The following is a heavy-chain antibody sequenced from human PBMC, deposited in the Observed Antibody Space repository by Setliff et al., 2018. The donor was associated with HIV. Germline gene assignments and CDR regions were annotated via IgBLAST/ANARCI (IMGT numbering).Heavy chain of an antibody. CDR1: GYSFPTYW. CDR3: ARRRLAYDSWSYRGNWFFGL. CDR2: IYPDESDT. V-gene: IGHV5-51*01. Sequence: PGGSLKISCQGSGYSFPTYWIAWVRQMPGKGLEWMGVIYPDESDTRYCPSFQGQVTISADQSISTAYLQWSSLKASDTAMYYCARRRLAYDSWSYRGNWFFGLWGRGTLVTVSS. D-gene: IGHD3-10*01. J-gene: IGHJ2*01.